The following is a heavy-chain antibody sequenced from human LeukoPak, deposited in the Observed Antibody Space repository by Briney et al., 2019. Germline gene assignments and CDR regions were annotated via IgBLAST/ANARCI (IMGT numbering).Heavy chain of an antibody. D-gene: IGHD1-26*01. Sequence: GGSLRLSCAAPGFTFSSYSMNWVRQAPGKGLEWVSSISSSSSYIYYADSVKGRFTISRDNAKNSLYLQMNSLRAEDTAVYYCAREWVVGATLTFDYWGQGTLVTVSS. J-gene: IGHJ4*02. V-gene: IGHV3-21*01. CDR3: AREWVVGATLTFDY. CDR2: ISSSSSYI. CDR1: GFTFSSYS.